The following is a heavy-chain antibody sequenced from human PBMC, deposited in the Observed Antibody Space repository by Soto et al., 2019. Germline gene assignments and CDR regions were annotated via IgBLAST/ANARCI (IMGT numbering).Heavy chain of an antibody. CDR3: ARGGSSSLPYYYYYYGMDV. V-gene: IGHV4-31*03. Sequence: SETLSLTCTVSGGSISSGGYYWSWIRQHPGKGLEWIGYIYYSGSTYYNPSLKSRVTISVDTSKNQFSLKLSSVTAADTAVYYCARGGSSSLPYYYYYYGMDVWGQGTTVTVSS. J-gene: IGHJ6*02. CDR1: GGSISSGGYY. CDR2: IYYSGST. D-gene: IGHD6-6*01.